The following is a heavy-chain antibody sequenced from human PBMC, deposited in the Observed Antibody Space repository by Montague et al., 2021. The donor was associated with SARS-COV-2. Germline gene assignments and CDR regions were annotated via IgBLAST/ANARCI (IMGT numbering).Heavy chain of an antibody. V-gene: IGHV3-30*04. CDR1: GFIFSNFA. CDR3: ARDRVPLDYGNAFDL. D-gene: IGHD4/OR15-4a*01. Sequence: SLRLFCAASGFIFSNFAFHWVRQAPGKGLEWVAIITYDGIDKFYADSVKGRFTISRDNSKNTLYLRMNSLTPEDTAIYYCARDRVPLDYGNAFDLWGHGTLVTVSS. J-gene: IGHJ3*01. CDR2: ITYDGIDK.